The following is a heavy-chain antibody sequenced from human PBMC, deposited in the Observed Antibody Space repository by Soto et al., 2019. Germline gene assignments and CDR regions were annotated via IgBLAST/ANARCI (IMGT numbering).Heavy chain of an antibody. J-gene: IGHJ4*02. D-gene: IGHD3-9*01. CDR3: AKGDYDILTGYLR. Sequence: GGSLRLSCAASGFTFSSFGMHWVRQAPGKGLEWVAVISYDGSKRYYADSVKGRFTISRDNSKNTVYLQMNSLRVEDTAVYYCAKGDYDILTGYLRWGQGTLVTVSS. CDR2: ISYDGSKR. CDR1: GFTFSSFG. V-gene: IGHV3-30*18.